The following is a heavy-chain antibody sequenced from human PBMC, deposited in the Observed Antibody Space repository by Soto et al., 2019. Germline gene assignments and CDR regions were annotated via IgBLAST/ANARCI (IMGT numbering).Heavy chain of an antibody. CDR2: ISGKNGNT. D-gene: IGHD2-15*01. CDR3: ARVSSSIVVVPDYGMDV. Sequence: QVQLVQSGVEVKKPGASVKVSCKASGYTFISHGISWVRQAPGQGLEWMGWISGKNGNTNYAKKLQGRVTLTTDTATSTAYMELGSLTSDDTAVYYCARVSSSIVVVPDYGMDVWGQGTTVTVSS. V-gene: IGHV1-18*04. J-gene: IGHJ6*02. CDR1: GYTFISHG.